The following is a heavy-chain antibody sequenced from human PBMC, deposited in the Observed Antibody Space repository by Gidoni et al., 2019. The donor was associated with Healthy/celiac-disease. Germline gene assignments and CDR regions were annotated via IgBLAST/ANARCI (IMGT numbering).Heavy chain of an antibody. Sequence: QVQLVQSAAECRKPGSSVQISCKASGGTFRSYAISWVRQAPGQVLDWLGGIIPICGTENSAQKFQGRVTMTAEVSTSAAYRVWCSLGAEDTAVYYWGSGVVGYSGSYSWTDAFDIWGQGTMVTVSS. CDR2: IIPICGTE. J-gene: IGHJ3*02. CDR3: GSGVVGYSGSYSWTDAFDI. D-gene: IGHD1-26*01. CDR1: GGTFRSYA. V-gene: IGHV1-69*01.